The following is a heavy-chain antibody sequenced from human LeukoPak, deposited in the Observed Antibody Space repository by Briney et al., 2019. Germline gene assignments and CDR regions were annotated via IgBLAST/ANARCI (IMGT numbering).Heavy chain of an antibody. J-gene: IGHJ4*02. CDR3: ASGPLTGTTNY. D-gene: IGHD1-7*01. Sequence: GGSLRLSCAASGFTFSSYAMSWVRQAPGKGLEWVAVISYDGITKYYADSVKGRFTISRENSKNTLYLQMNSLRGEDTAVYYCASGPLTGTTNYWGQGTLVTVSS. CDR2: ISYDGITK. CDR1: GFTFSSYA. V-gene: IGHV3-30-3*01.